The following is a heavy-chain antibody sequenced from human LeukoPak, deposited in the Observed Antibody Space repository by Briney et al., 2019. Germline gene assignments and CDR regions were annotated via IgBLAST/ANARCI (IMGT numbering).Heavy chain of an antibody. CDR3: ARSSGYSSGWYGH. Sequence: SETLSLTCTVSGGSISSSSYYWGWVRQPPGKGLEWIGSIYYSGSTYYNPSLKSRVTISVDTSKNQFSLKLSSVTAADTAVYYCARSSGYSSGWYGHWGQGTLVTVSS. V-gene: IGHV4-39*01. CDR2: IYYSGST. D-gene: IGHD6-19*01. CDR1: GGSISSSSYY. J-gene: IGHJ5*02.